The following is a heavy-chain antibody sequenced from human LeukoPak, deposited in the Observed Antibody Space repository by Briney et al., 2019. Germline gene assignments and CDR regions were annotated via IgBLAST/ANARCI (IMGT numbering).Heavy chain of an antibody. V-gene: IGHV1-2*02. CDR2: INPNSGGT. CDR1: GYTFTGYY. D-gene: IGHD3-22*01. Sequence: ASVKVSCKASGYTFTGYYMHWVRQAPGQGLEWMGWINPNSGGTNYAQKFQGRVTMTRDTSISTAYMELSRLRSDATAVYYCARLDPRSVAPGSGYYLRLFDYWGQGTLVAVSS. J-gene: IGHJ4*02. CDR3: ARLDPRSVAPGSGYYLRLFDY.